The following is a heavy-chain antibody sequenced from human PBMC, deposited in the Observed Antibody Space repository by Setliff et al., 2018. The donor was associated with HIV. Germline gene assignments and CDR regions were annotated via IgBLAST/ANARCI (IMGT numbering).Heavy chain of an antibody. D-gene: IGHD3-10*01. V-gene: IGHV1-18*01. CDR1: GYTFTSYG. CDR3: ARVDYFGSQSPRGFYFDY. J-gene: IGHJ4*02. CDR2: ISAYNGKT. Sequence: ASVKVSCKASGYTFTSYGISWVRQAPGQGLEWMGWISAYNGKTNYAQKLQGRVTMTRDTSITTAYLDLTSLRPDDTAVYYCARVDYFGSQSPRGFYFDYWGQGTLVTVSS.